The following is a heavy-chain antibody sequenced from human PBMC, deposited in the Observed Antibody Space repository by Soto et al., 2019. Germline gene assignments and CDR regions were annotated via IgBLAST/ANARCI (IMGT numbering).Heavy chain of an antibody. Sequence: QAQLQESGPGLVKPSQTLSLTCTVSGGPIRSGGDYWNWVRQHPGKGLERIGHISSGGTNYYNPSLESRVAISEHTSKNQFSLTLGSVTAADTAVYFCAREKFAAMYFFDSWGQGILVPVSS. CDR2: ISSGGTN. CDR3: AREKFAAMYFFDS. J-gene: IGHJ5*01. D-gene: IGHD2-2*01. V-gene: IGHV4-31*03. CDR1: GGPIRSGGDY.